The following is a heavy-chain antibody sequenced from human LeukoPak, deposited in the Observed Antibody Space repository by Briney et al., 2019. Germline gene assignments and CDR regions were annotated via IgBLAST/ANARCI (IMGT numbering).Heavy chain of an antibody. D-gene: IGHD3-16*02. CDR2: ISGSGEST. Sequence: GGSLRLSCAASGFTFSSFAMSWVRQAPGKGLEWVSSISGSGESTYYADYVKGRFTVSRDNSKNTLNLQLNSLRAEDTAVYYCAKDAIGQYRPYYFDCWGQGTLVTVSS. CDR3: AKDAIGQYRPYYFDC. CDR1: GFTFSSFA. J-gene: IGHJ4*02. V-gene: IGHV3-23*01.